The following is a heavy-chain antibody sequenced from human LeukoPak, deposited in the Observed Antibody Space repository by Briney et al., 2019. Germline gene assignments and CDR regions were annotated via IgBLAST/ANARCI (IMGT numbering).Heavy chain of an antibody. CDR3: GARPGEVAVPYDY. CDR2: ISGSGDST. V-gene: IGHV3-23*01. CDR1: GFTFNTHA. Sequence: GGSLRLSCAASGFTFNTHAMTWVRQAPGKGLEWVSVISGSGDSTYYADSVKGRFTISRDSSKNTLYLQMHSLRGEDTAVFYCGARPGEVAVPYDYWGQGTLVTVSS. J-gene: IGHJ4*02. D-gene: IGHD2-21*01.